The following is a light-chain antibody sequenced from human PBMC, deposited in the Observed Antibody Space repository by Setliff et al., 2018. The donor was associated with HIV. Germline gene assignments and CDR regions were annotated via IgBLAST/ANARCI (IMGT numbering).Light chain of an antibody. CDR3: ASWDDTLKVYV. J-gene: IGLJ1*01. Sequence: QSALTQPPSASGTPGQSVTISCSGSHSNIGTTTVNRYQRLPGAAPKLLIYTNSLRPSGVPNRFSGSKSGTSASLAISGLRSEDEAEYYCASWDDTLKVYVFGSGTKVTV. CDR1: HSNIGTTT. V-gene: IGLV1-44*01. CDR2: TNS.